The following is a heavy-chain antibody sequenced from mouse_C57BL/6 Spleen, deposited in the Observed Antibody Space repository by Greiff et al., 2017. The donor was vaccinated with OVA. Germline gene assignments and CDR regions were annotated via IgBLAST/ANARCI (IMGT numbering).Heavy chain of an antibody. CDR1: GFTFSSYA. Sequence: EVQVVESGGGLVKPGGSLKLSCAASGFTFSSYAMSWVRQTPEKRLEWVATISDGGSYTYYPDNVKGRFTISRDNAKNNLYLQMSHLKSEDTAKYYCARDKGRLGFAYWGQGTLVTVSA. CDR3: ARDKGRLGFAY. V-gene: IGHV5-4*01. J-gene: IGHJ3*01. CDR2: ISDGGSYT. D-gene: IGHD2-14*01.